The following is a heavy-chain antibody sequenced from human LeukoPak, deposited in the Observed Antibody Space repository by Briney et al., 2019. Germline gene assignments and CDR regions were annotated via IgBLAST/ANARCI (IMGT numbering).Heavy chain of an antibody. D-gene: IGHD6-19*01. J-gene: IGHJ4*02. CDR1: EFSLSSFA. CDR2: IRSKAYGGTT. CDR3: SCISDWYTGIDY. V-gene: IGHV3-49*04. Sequence: TGGSLRLSCAASEFSLSSFAMSWVRQAPGKGLEWVGFIRSKAYGGTTEYAASVKGRFTISRDDSKSIAYLQMNSLKTEDTAVYFCSCISDWYTGIDYWGQGTLVTVSS.